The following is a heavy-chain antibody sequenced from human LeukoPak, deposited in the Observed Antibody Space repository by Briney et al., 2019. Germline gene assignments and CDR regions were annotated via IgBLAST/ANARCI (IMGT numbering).Heavy chain of an antibody. V-gene: IGHV4-59*08. Sequence: SETLSLTCTVSGGSLSSYYWSWIRQPPGKGLEWIGYIYYSGSTNYNPSLKSRVTISVDTSKNQFSLKLSSVTAADTAVYYCARSITMVRGVIITFYWFDPWGQGNLVTVSS. D-gene: IGHD3-10*01. CDR3: ARSITMVRGVIITFYWFDP. CDR2: IYYSGST. CDR1: GGSLSSYY. J-gene: IGHJ5*02.